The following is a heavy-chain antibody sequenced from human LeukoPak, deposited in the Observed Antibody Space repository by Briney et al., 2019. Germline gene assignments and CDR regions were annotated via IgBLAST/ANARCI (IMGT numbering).Heavy chain of an antibody. D-gene: IGHD2-2*01. CDR1: GYTFTSYG. J-gene: IGHJ2*01. CDR2: ISAYNGNT. Sequence: ASVKVSCKASGYTFTSYGISWVRQAPGQGLEWVGWISAYNGNTNYAQKLQGRVTMTTDTSTSTAYMELRSLRSDDTAVYYCARDRVVVVPAAMGYFDLWGRGTLVTVSS. V-gene: IGHV1-18*04. CDR3: ARDRVVVVPAAMGYFDL.